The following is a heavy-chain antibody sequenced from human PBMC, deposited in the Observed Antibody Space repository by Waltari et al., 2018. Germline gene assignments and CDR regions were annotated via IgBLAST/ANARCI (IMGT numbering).Heavy chain of an antibody. CDR2: IYYSGST. Sequence: QVQLQESGPGLVKPSETLSLTCTVSGGSISSYYWSWIRQPPGKGLEWIGYIYYSGSTNDNPSRKSRVTISVDTSKNQFSLKLSSVTAADTAVYYCASMIVEPVGYYYYYYMDVWGKGTTVTVSS. CDR3: ASMIVEPVGYYYYYYMDV. CDR1: GGSISSYY. J-gene: IGHJ6*03. V-gene: IGHV4-59*01. D-gene: IGHD3-22*01.